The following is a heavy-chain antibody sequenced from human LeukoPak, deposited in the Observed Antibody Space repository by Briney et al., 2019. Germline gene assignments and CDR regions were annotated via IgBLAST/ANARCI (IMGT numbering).Heavy chain of an antibody. CDR2: IKQDGSEK. CDR1: GFTFSSYW. Sequence: PGGSLRLSCAASGFTFSSYWMSWVRQAPGKGLEWVANIKQDGSEKYYVDSVKGRFTISRDNAKNSLYLQMNSLRAEDTAVYYCARDVRITIFGVVLLGYYYYGMDVWGQGTTVTVSS. D-gene: IGHD3-3*01. V-gene: IGHV3-7*01. J-gene: IGHJ6*02. CDR3: ARDVRITIFGVVLLGYYYYGMDV.